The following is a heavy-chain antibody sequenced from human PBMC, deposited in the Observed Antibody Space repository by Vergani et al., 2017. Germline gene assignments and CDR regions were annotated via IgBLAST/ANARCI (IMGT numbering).Heavy chain of an antibody. Sequence: QVQLQESGPGLVKPSQTLSLTCTVSGGSISSGDYYWSWIRPPQGKGLEWIGYIHYSGRTSHNPSLKSRVTITLDTSKNQFSLKLSSVTAADTAVYYCANNQWVYYYMDVWGKGTTVTVSS. D-gene: IGHD1-26*01. J-gene: IGHJ6*03. V-gene: IGHV4-30-4*01. CDR2: IHYSGRT. CDR1: GGSISSGDYY. CDR3: ANNQWVYYYMDV.